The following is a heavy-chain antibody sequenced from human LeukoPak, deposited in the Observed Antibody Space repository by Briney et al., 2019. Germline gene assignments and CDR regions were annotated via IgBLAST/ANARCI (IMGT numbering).Heavy chain of an antibody. CDR1: GGSISTYY. V-gene: IGHV4-59*01. CDR2: IYNSGRT. CDR3: ARTVGANWDLFDY. Sequence: PSETLSLTCTVSGGSISTYYWSWIRQPPGKGLEWIGYIYNSGRTSYNPSLKSRVTISVDTSKNQFSLRLRSVTAADTAVYYCARTVGANWDLFDYWGQGTLVTVSS. D-gene: IGHD7-27*01. J-gene: IGHJ4*02.